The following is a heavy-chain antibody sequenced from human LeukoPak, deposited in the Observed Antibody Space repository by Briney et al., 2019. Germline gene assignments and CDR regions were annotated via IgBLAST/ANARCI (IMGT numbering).Heavy chain of an antibody. Sequence: GGSLRLSCSASGFSFSSFAIHWVRQVPGKGLEYLSVISSNGGSTFYADSVRGRLTISRDNSKNTIYIQMSSLRPEDTAVYYCVKGGQWLAKAAFDIWGQGTMVTVSS. CDR2: ISSNGGST. D-gene: IGHD6-19*01. CDR1: GFSFSSFA. CDR3: VKGGQWLAKAAFDI. J-gene: IGHJ3*02. V-gene: IGHV3-64D*06.